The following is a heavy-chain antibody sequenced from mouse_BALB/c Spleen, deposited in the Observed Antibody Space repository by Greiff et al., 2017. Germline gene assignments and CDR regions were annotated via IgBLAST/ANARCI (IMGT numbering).Heavy chain of an antibody. CDR2: INSNGGST. D-gene: IGHD1-2*01. CDR1: GFTFSSYG. CDR3: ARGGYGDYFDY. V-gene: IGHV5-6-3*01. Sequence: EVKLVESGGGLVQPGGSLKLSCAASGFTFSSYGMSWVRQTPDKRLELVATINSNGGSTYYPDSVKGRFTISRDNAKNTLYLQMSSLKSEDTAMYYCARGGYGDYFDYWGQGTTLTVSS. J-gene: IGHJ2*01.